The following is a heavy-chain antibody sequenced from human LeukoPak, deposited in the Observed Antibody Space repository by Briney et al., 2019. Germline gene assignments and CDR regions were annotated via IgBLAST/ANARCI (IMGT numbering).Heavy chain of an antibody. CDR1: GYTFTSYY. J-gene: IGHJ5*02. CDR2: INPSGGST. CDR3: ARDRLLGVVVAAGSSWFDP. D-gene: IGHD2-15*01. V-gene: IGHV1-46*01. Sequence: ASVQVSCKASGYTFTSYYMHWVRQAPGQGLEWMGIINPSGGSTSYAQKFQGRVTMTRDTSTSTVYMELSSLRSEDTAVYYCARDRLLGVVVAAGSSWFDPWGQGTLVTVSS.